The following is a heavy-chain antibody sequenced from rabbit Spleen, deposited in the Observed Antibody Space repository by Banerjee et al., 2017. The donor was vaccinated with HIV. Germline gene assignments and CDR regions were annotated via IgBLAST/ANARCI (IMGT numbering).Heavy chain of an antibody. CDR3: ARAIVPWLGLTRLDL. CDR1: GIDFTKYY. D-gene: IGHD4-1*01. Sequence: QLTETGGGLVQPGGSLTLSCKASGIDFTKYYITWVRQAPGKGLEWIGIIYAAKGSTAYASWVNGRFTISSDNAQSTVDLKMTSLTAADTATYFCARAIVPWLGLTRLDLWGQGTLVPVS. CDR2: IYAAKGST. J-gene: IGHJ3*01. V-gene: IGHV1S7*01.